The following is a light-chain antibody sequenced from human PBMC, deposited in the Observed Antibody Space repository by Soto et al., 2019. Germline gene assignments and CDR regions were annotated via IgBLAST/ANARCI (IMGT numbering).Light chain of an antibody. CDR3: QQSYSTPRT. V-gene: IGKV1-5*03. CDR1: QSISSW. CDR2: TAS. Sequence: IQRTQSPSTLSASVGDRVTITCRASQSISSWLAWYQQKPGKAPKLLIYTASTLESGVPSRFGGSGSGTDFSLTICSLQPEDFATYYCQQSYSTPRTFGHVTKVDI. J-gene: IGKJ1*01.